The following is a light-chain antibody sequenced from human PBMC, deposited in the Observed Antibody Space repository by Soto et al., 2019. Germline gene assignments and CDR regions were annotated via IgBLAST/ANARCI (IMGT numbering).Light chain of an antibody. J-gene: IGKJ4*01. CDR3: QQYGSSLGVT. CDR1: QSVSSSY. CDR2: GAS. Sequence: EIVLTQSPGTLSLSPGERATLSCRASQSVSSSYLAWYQQKPGQAPRVLIYGASSRATGIPDRFSGSGSGTDFTLTISRLEPEDFAVYYCQQYGSSLGVTFGGGTKVEIK. V-gene: IGKV3-20*01.